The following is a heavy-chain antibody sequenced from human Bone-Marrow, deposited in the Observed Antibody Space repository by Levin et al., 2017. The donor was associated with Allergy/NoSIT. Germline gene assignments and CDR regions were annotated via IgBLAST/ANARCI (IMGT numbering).Heavy chain of an antibody. V-gene: IGHV3-21*01. Sequence: PGGSLRLSCAASGFTFSSYSMNWVRQAPGKGLEWVSSISSSSSYIYYADSVKGRFTISRDNAKNSLYLQMNSLRAEDTAVYYCARGSLIGGYCSSTSCYWYGFNYWGQGTLVTVSS. CDR2: ISSSSSYI. J-gene: IGHJ4*02. CDR3: ARGSLIGGYCSSTSCYWYGFNY. D-gene: IGHD2-2*01. CDR1: GFTFSSYS.